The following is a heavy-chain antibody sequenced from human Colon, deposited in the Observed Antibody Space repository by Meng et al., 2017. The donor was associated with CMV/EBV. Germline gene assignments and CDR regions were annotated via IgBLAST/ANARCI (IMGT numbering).Heavy chain of an antibody. CDR2: LSPGGGAT. Sequence: ETLSLTCAASGFVFSTSAMSWVRQAPGKGLEWVAGLSPGGGATYYAQSVRGRFTVSRDNSKNMVFLQLNSLRAEDTAVYYCAKGHNTAGFHPSYYGLDVWGQGTTVTVSS. V-gene: IGHV3-23*01. J-gene: IGHJ6*02. CDR1: GFVFSTSA. D-gene: IGHD2-8*02. CDR3: AKGHNTAGFHPSYYGLDV.